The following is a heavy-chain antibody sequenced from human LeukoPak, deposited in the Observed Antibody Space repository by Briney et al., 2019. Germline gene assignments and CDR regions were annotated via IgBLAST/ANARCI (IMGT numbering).Heavy chain of an antibody. J-gene: IGHJ5*02. V-gene: IGHV3-23*01. CDR1: GFTFSSYS. CDR2: ISGSGGST. D-gene: IGHD3-10*01. Sequence: GGSLRLSCAASGFTFSSYSMNWVRQAPGKGLEWVSAISGSGGSTYYADSVKGRFTISRDNSMNTLYLQMNSLRAEDTAVYYCAKDGLYNWFDPWGQGTLVTVSS. CDR3: AKDGLYNWFDP.